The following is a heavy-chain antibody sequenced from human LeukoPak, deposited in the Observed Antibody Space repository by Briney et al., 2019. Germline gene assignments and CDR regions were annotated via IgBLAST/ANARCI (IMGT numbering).Heavy chain of an antibody. D-gene: IGHD3-9*01. CDR1: GFTFSSYG. CDR3: ARERLNFDGTHAFDI. Sequence: PWRSLRLSCAGAGFTFSSYGMHWVRQAPGKGLEWVAVVGYDGGNKYYADSVKGRFTISRDNSKNTLYLQMNSLRAEDTAVYYCARERLNFDGTHAFDIWGQGTMVTVSS. CDR2: VGYDGGNK. J-gene: IGHJ3*02. V-gene: IGHV3-33*08.